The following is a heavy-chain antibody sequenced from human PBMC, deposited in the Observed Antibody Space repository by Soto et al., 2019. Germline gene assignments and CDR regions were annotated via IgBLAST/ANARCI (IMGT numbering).Heavy chain of an antibody. D-gene: IGHD3-3*01. V-gene: IGHV3-9*01. CDR2: ITWNGKIT. Sequence: GGSLRLSCAASGFTFDDFAMHWVRRVPGKGLEWVSSITWNGKITGYADSVKGRFIISRDNAKNSLYLQMNSLRREDTAVYYCARDAGFGVARNYYYMDVWGKGTTVTFSS. J-gene: IGHJ6*03. CDR3: ARDAGFGVARNYYYMDV. CDR1: GFTFDDFA.